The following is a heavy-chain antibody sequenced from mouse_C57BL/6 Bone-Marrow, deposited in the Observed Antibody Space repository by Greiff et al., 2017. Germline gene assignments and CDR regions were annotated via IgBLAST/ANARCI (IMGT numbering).Heavy chain of an antibody. V-gene: IGHV1-81*01. CDR3: ARHYSNPFDY. J-gene: IGHJ2*01. CDR1: GYTFTSYG. Sequence: VQLQQSGPELVKPGASVKLSCKASGYTFTSYGISWVKQRTGQGLEWIGEIYPRSGNTYYNEKFKGKATLTADKSSSTAYMELRSLTSEDSAVYFCARHYSNPFDYWGQGTTLTVSS. D-gene: IGHD2-5*01. CDR2: IYPRSGNT.